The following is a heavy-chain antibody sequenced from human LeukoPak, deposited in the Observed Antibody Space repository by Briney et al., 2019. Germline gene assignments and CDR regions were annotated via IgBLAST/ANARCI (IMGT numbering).Heavy chain of an antibody. V-gene: IGHV3-23*01. J-gene: IGHJ6*02. CDR2: ISGSGGST. CDR3: AKPDLVAGTGYGYYYYYGMDV. Sequence: GGSLRLSCAASGFTFSSYAMSWVRQAPGKGLEWVSAISGSGGSTYYADSVKGRFTISRDNSKNTLYLQMNSLRAEDTAVYYCAKPDLVAGTGYGYYYYYGMDVWGQGTTVTVSS. D-gene: IGHD6-19*01. CDR1: GFTFSSYA.